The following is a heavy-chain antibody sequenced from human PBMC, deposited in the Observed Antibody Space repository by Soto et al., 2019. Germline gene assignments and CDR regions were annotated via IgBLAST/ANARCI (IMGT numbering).Heavy chain of an antibody. Sequence: PGGSLRLSCAASGFTFSSYEMNWVRQAPGKGLEWVSYISSSGSTIYYADSVKGRFTISRDNAKNSQYLQMNSLRAEDTAVYYCARKMYHYYGMDVWGQGTTVTVSS. CDR3: ARKMYHYYGMDV. J-gene: IGHJ6*02. CDR1: GFTFSSYE. V-gene: IGHV3-48*03. CDR2: ISSSGSTI. D-gene: IGHD2-8*01.